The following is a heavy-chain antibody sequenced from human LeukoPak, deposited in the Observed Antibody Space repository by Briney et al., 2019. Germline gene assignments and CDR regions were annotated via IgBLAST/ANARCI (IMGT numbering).Heavy chain of an antibody. CDR3: ARNNGMDV. Sequence: GGSLSLSCAASGFALSSHGMTWVRKVPGRGPEWVANVNRDGSETYYLDSVKGRFTISKDNAKNSLYLQMNSLRAEDTALYHCARNNGMDVWGQGTTVIVSS. V-gene: IGHV3-7*03. J-gene: IGHJ6*02. CDR1: GFALSSHG. CDR2: VNRDGSET.